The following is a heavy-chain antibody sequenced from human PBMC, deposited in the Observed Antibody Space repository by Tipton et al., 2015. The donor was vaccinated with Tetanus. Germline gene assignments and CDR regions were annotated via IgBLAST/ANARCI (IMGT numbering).Heavy chain of an antibody. Sequence: TLSLTCSVSGASVSRSSHYWTWIRQPPGKEPEWVGYVYHNGNTLQNPSLKSRVTLSLDKSKNQFSLKLRSVTAADTAVYYCARSAVNWFDPWGQGTLVTVSS. CDR2: VYHNGNT. V-gene: IGHV4-39*01. CDR3: ARSAVNWFDP. CDR1: GASVSRSSHY. J-gene: IGHJ5*02.